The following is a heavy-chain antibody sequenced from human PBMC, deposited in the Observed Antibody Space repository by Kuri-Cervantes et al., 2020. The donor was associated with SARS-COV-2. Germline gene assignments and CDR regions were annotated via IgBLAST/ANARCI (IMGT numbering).Heavy chain of an antibody. V-gene: IGHV3-9*01. Sequence: SLKISCAASGFTFDDYAMHWVRQAPGKGLEWVSGISWNSGSIGYADSVKGRFTISRDNAKNSLYLQMNSLRVEDTALYYCAKVFGVGSNIKYFDHWGQGTVVTVSS. D-gene: IGHD3-10*02. CDR2: ISWNSGSI. CDR1: GFTFDDYA. CDR3: AKVFGVGSNIKYFDH. J-gene: IGHJ4*02.